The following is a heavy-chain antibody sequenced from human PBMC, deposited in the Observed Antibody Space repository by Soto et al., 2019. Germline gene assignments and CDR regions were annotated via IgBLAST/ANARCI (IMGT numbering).Heavy chain of an antibody. D-gene: IGHD3-22*01. V-gene: IGHV1-18*01. CDR1: GGTFSSYA. Sequence: ASVKVSCKASGGTFSSYAISWVRQAPGQGLEWMGGIIANNGNTNYAQKLQGRVTMTTDTSTSTAYMELRSLRSDYTAVYYCARGDYYDNGGWFDPWGQGTLVTVSS. CDR3: ARGDYYDNGGWFDP. J-gene: IGHJ5*02. CDR2: IIANNGNT.